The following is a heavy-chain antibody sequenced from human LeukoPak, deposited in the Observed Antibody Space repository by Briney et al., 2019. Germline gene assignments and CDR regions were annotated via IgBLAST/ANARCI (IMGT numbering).Heavy chain of an antibody. Sequence: PGGSLRLSCAASGFTFSSYGMHWVRQAPGKGLGWVALIWNDGTNKVYADSVRGRFTISRDNSKNTLYLQMNSLRAEDTAVYYCARDHHSSGWYWDFDYWGQGTLVTVSS. CDR3: ARDHHSSGWYWDFDY. V-gene: IGHV3-33*01. CDR1: GFTFSSYG. CDR2: IWNDGTNK. J-gene: IGHJ4*02. D-gene: IGHD6-19*01.